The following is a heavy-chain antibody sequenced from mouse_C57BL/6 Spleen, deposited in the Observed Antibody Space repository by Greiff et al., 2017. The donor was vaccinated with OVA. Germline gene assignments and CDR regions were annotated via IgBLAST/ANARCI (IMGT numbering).Heavy chain of an antibody. J-gene: IGHJ1*03. D-gene: IGHD2-4*01. V-gene: IGHV2-2*01. CDR2: IWSGGST. CDR3: ARNYDYDPSGYFDV. Sequence: VQLQQSGPGLVQPSQSLSITCTVSGFSLTSYGVHWVRQSPGKGLEWLGVIWSGGSTDYNAAFISRLSISKDNSKSQVFFKMNSLQADDTAIYYCARNYDYDPSGYFDVWGTGTTVTVSS. CDR1: GFSLTSYG.